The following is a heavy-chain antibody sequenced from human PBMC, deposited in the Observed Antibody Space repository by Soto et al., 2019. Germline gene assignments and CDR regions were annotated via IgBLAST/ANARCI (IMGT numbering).Heavy chain of an antibody. J-gene: IGHJ5*02. CDR2: IYYSGST. Sequence: SETLSLTCTVSGGSISKNYWSWIRQPPGKGLEWIGYIYYSGSTNYNPSLKSRVTISVDTSKNHFSLKLSSVTAADTAVYYCAKGGSSKFDPWGQGTQVTVSS. V-gene: IGHV4-59*01. D-gene: IGHD6-13*01. CDR1: GGSISKNY. CDR3: AKGGSSKFDP.